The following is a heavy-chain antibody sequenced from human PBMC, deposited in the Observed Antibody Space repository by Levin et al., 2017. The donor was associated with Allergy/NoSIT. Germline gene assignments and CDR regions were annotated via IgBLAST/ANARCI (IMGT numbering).Heavy chain of an antibody. CDR2: ISWNSGSI. CDR3: AKTMVQGVIYAFDI. V-gene: IGHV3-9*01. J-gene: IGHJ3*02. Sequence: SLKISCAASGFTFDDYAMHWVRQAPGKGLEWVSGISWNSGSIGYADSVKGRFTISRDNAKNSLYLQMNSLRAEDTALYYCAKTMVQGVIYAFDIWGQGTMVTVSS. D-gene: IGHD3-10*01. CDR1: GFTFDDYA.